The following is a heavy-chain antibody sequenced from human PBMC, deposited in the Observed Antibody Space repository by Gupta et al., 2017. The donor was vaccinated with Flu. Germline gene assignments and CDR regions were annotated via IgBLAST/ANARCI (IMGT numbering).Heavy chain of an antibody. Sequence: QEQLVQSGAEVKETGASVKVSCQASGYNFTSFDIHWVRQATGQGLEWMGWMNPYSGNTGYTQTFQGRVSMNRYTSTNTAYMELNSLKSDDTDVYFCARGVLTAKYEINWLGPWGQGTLVIVSS. CDR2: MNPYSGNT. CDR3: ARGVLTAKYEINWLGP. J-gene: IGHJ5*02. CDR1: GYNFTSFD. V-gene: IGHV1-8*01. D-gene: IGHD2-8*01.